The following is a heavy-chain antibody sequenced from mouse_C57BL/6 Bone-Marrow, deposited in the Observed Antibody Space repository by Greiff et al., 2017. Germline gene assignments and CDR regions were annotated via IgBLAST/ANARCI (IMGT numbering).Heavy chain of an antibody. CDR3: ARDWGDGSSWGDWYFDV. D-gene: IGHD1-1*01. CDR1: GYTFTSYW. J-gene: IGHJ1*03. V-gene: IGHV1-69*01. CDR2: IDPSDSYT. Sequence: VQLQQPGAELVMPGASVKLSCKASGYTFTSYWMHWVKQRPGQGLEWIGEIDPSDSYTNYNQKFKGKSTLTVDKSSSTAYMQLSRLTSEDSAVYYCARDWGDGSSWGDWYFDVWGTGTTVTVSS.